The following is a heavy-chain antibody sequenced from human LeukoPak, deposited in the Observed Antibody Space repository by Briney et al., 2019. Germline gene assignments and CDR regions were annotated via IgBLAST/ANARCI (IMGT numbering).Heavy chain of an antibody. CDR1: GYTFTSYD. J-gene: IGHJ4*02. V-gene: IGHV1-8*01. D-gene: IGHD3-10*01. Sequence: ASVTVSCKASGYTFTSYDINWVRQATGQGLEWMGWMNPNSGNTGYAQKFQGRVTMTRNTSISTAYMELSSLRSEDTAVYYCARGDIYYGSGSSPFDYWGQGTLVTVSS. CDR3: ARGDIYYGSGSSPFDY. CDR2: MNPNSGNT.